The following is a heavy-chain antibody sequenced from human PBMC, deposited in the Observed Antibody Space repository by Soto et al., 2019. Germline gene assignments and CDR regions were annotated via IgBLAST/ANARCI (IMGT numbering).Heavy chain of an antibody. Sequence: ASVKVSCKASGGTFSSYTISWVRQAPGQGLEWMGRIIPILGIANYAQKFQGRVTITADKSTSTAYMELSSLRSEDTAVYYCARFSEEDIVGDQPLGDFDYWGQGTLVTVSS. CDR1: GGTFSSYT. CDR3: ARFSEEDIVGDQPLGDFDY. V-gene: IGHV1-69*02. CDR2: IIPILGIA. D-gene: IGHD2-15*01. J-gene: IGHJ4*02.